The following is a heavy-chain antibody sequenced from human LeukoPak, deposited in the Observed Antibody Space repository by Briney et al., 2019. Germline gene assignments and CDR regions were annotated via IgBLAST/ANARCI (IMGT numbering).Heavy chain of an antibody. CDR1: GGSISSGGYY. J-gene: IGHJ4*02. D-gene: IGHD3-10*01. Sequence: SETLSLTCTVSGGSISSGGYYWSWIRQHPGKGLEWIGYIYFSGSTYYNPSLKSRVTISVDTSKNQFSLKLSSVTAADTAVYYCARDRLGYYGSGSYDYWGQGTLVTVSS. V-gene: IGHV4-31*03. CDR2: IYFSGST. CDR3: ARDRLGYYGSGSYDY.